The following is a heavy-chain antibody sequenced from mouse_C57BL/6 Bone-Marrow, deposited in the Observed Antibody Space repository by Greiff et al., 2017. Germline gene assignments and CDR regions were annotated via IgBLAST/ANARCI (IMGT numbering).Heavy chain of an antibody. CDR3: ERGGVTDRY. D-gene: IGHD2-1*01. V-gene: IGHV1-19*01. CDR2: INPYNGGT. Sequence: EVQLQQSGPVLVKPGASVKMSCKASGYTFTDYYMTWVKQSHGKSLEWIGVINPYNGGTSYNQKFKGKATLTVDKSASTAYMELNSLTSEDSAVXYCERGGVTDRYWGQGTTLTVSS. J-gene: IGHJ2*01. CDR1: GYTFTDYY.